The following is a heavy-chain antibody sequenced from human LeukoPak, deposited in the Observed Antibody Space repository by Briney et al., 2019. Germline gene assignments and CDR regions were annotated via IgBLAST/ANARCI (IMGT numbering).Heavy chain of an antibody. Sequence: GGSLRLSCTASGFTFSSYATNWVRQAPGKGLEWVSSILISTGSIYYADPVKGRFTISRDNAKSSLYLQMNSLRADDTAVYYCARRETAVGYFGMDVWGQGTTVTVSS. CDR3: ARRETAVGYFGMDV. CDR2: ILISTGSI. V-gene: IGHV3-21*01. D-gene: IGHD4-23*01. J-gene: IGHJ6*02. CDR1: GFTFSSYA.